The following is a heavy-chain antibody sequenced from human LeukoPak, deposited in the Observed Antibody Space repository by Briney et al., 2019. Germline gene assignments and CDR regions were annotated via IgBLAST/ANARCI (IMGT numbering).Heavy chain of an antibody. CDR2: INYSGST. CDR3: ARVIIAARPHWFDP. D-gene: IGHD6-6*01. V-gene: IGHV4-34*01. CDR1: GGSFSGYY. Sequence: SETLSLTCAVYGGSFSGYYWSWIRQPPGKGLEWIGEINYSGSTNYNPSLKSRVTISVDTSKNHFSLKLSSVTAADTAVYYCARVIIAARPHWFDPWGQGTLVTVSS. J-gene: IGHJ5*02.